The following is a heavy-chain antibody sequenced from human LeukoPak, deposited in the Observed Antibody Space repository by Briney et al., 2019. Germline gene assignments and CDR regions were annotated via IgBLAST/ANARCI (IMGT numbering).Heavy chain of an antibody. Sequence: PGGSLRLSCAASGFTFSSYSMNWVRQAPGKGLEWVSSISSSSSYIYYADSVKGRFTISGDNAKNSLYLQMNSLRAEDTAVYYCARGGPDYYDSSGYYYDYWGQGTLVTVSS. V-gene: IGHV3-21*01. CDR2: ISSSSSYI. CDR1: GFTFSSYS. D-gene: IGHD3-22*01. J-gene: IGHJ4*02. CDR3: ARGGPDYYDSSGYYYDY.